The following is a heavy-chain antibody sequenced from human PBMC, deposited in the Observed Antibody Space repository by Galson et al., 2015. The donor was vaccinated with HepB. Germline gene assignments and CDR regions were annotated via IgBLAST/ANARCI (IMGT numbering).Heavy chain of an antibody. CDR1: GLTVRGNY. V-gene: IGHV3-53*01. CDR3: ARDLPGTTAGMLF. Sequence: SLRLSCAASGLTVRGNYMTWVRQAPGKGLEWVSVIYNGDRTYYADSVRGRFTISRDISKNTLSLQMNSLRVEDTAVYYCARDLPGTTAGMLFWGRGTLVTVSS. CDR2: IYNGDRT. J-gene: IGHJ4*02. D-gene: IGHD2-2*01.